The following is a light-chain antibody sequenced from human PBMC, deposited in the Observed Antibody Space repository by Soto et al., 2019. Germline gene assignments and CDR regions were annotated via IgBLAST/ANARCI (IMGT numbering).Light chain of an antibody. Sequence: EIVMTQSPATLSVSPGERVTLSCRASQFIRTNLAWYQQRPGQAPRLLIYYASTRATGIPARFSGSGSGTEFSLTISSLQSEDFAVYYCQQYTNWPPVTFGQGTKLEIK. CDR3: QQYTNWPPVT. CDR1: QFIRTN. CDR2: YAS. J-gene: IGKJ2*01. V-gene: IGKV3-15*01.